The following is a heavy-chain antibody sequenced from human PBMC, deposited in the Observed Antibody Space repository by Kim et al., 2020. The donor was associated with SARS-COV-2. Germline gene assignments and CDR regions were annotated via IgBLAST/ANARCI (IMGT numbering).Heavy chain of an antibody. CDR1: GGSISSYY. Sequence: SETLSLTCTVSGGSISSYYWSWIRQPPGKGLEWIGYIYYSGSTNYNPSLKSRVTISVDTSKNQFSLKLSSVTAADTAVYYCAGSYYDILTGYSDAFDIWG. CDR3: AGSYYDILTGYSDAFDI. V-gene: IGHV4-59*13. CDR2: IYYSGST. D-gene: IGHD3-9*01. J-gene: IGHJ3*02.